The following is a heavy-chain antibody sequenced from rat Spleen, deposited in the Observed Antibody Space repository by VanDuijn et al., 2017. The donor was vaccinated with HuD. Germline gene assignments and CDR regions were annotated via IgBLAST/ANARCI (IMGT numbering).Heavy chain of an antibody. V-gene: IGHV5S23*01. CDR3: GKDMNYYSTYPFYVMGA. D-gene: IGHD1-2*01. CDR2: ITTGGGNT. J-gene: IGHJ4*01. CDR1: GFTFSDYG. Sequence: EVQLMESGGGLVQPGRSLKLSCAASGFTFSDYGMHWIRQAPTKGLEWVASITTGGGNTYYRDSVKGRFTISRDNAKTTLYLQMNSLRSEDTATYYCGKDMNYYSTYPFYVMGAWGQGASVTVSS.